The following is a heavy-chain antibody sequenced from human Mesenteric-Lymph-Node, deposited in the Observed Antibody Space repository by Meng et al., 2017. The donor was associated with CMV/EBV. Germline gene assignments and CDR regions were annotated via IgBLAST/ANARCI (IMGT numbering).Heavy chain of an antibody. CDR1: GGSISSGGYS. CDR2: IYHSGST. D-gene: IGHD1-26*01. CDR3: ARRSGSYYFDY. J-gene: IGHJ4*02. Sequence: CAVSGGSISSGGYSWSWIRQPPGKGLEWIGYIYHSGSTYYNPSLKSRVTISVDRFKNQFSLKLSSVTAADTAVYYCARRSGSYYFDYWGQGTLVTVSS. V-gene: IGHV4-30-2*01.